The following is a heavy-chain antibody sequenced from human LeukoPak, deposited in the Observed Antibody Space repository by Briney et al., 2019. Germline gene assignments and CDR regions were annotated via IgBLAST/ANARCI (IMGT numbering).Heavy chain of an antibody. CDR2: IYYSGST. V-gene: IGHV4-39*07. CDR3: ARVRVGSFDY. D-gene: IGHD2-15*01. Sequence: SSETLSLTCTVSGGSISSSSYYWGWIRQPPGKGLEWIGSIYYSGSTYYNPSLKSRVTISVDTSKNQFSLKLSSVTAADTAVYYCARVRVGSFDYWGQGTLVTVSS. CDR1: GGSISSSSYY. J-gene: IGHJ4*02.